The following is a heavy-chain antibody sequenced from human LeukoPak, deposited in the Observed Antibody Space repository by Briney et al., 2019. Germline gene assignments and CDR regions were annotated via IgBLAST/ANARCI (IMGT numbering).Heavy chain of an antibody. CDR3: AKATTFDWLPLDY. J-gene: IGHJ4*02. D-gene: IGHD3-9*01. V-gene: IGHV3-23*01. Sequence: PGGSLRLSCAASGFTFSSYAMSWVRQAPGKGLEWVSGISGSGGSTYYADSVKGRFTISRDNSKNTLYLQMSSLRAEDTAVYYCAKATTFDWLPLDYWGQGTLVTVSS. CDR2: ISGSGGST. CDR1: GFTFSSYA.